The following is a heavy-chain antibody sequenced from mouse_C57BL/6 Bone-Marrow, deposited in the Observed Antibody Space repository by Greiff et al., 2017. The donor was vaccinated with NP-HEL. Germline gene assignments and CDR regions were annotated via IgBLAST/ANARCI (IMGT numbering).Heavy chain of an antibody. CDR3: AGADSYGSSYIPDWFAY. V-gene: IGHV5-4*01. D-gene: IGHD1-1*01. CDR1: GFTFSSYA. Sequence: EVQLQESGGGLVKPGGSLKLSCAASGFTFSSYAMSWVRQTPEKRLEWVATISDGGSYTYYPDNVKGRFTISRDNAKNNLYLQMSHLKSEDTAMYYCAGADSYGSSYIPDWFAYWGQGTLVTVSA. J-gene: IGHJ3*01. CDR2: ISDGGSYT.